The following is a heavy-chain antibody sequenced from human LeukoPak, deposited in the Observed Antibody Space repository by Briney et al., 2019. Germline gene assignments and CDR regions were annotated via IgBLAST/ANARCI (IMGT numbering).Heavy chain of an antibody. V-gene: IGHV4-59*02. CDR3: ARVGPTDDYGDSHDAFDI. CDR1: GGSVSSSF. CDR2: IYYSGST. J-gene: IGHJ3*02. D-gene: IGHD4-17*01. Sequence: SETLSLTCSVFGGSVSSSFWSWIRQPPGKGLEWIGHIYYSGSTNYNPSLKSRVTISVDTSKNHFSLKVTSVTAADTAVYYCARVGPTDDYGDSHDAFDIWGQGTLVAVSS.